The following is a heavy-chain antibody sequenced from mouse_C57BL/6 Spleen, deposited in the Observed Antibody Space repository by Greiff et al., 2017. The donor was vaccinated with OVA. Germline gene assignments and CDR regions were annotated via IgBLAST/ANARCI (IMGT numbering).Heavy chain of an antibody. CDR2: INPNYGTT. V-gene: IGHV1-39*01. D-gene: IGHD1-1*01. J-gene: IGHJ4*01. Sequence: EVQLQESGPELVKPGASVKISCKASGYSFTDYNMNWVKQSNGKSLEWIGVINPNYGTTSYNQKFKGKATLTVDQSSSTAYMQLNRLTSEDSAVYYCARNGYYGRGYAMDYWGQGTSVTVSS. CDR1: GYSFTDYN. CDR3: ARNGYYGRGYAMDY.